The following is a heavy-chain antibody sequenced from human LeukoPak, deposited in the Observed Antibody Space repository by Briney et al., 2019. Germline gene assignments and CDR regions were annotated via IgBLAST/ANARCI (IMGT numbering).Heavy chain of an antibody. CDR1: GGTFSSYA. CDR2: IIPIFGIA. D-gene: IGHD3-22*01. Sequence: GASVKVSSKASGGTFSSYAISWVRQAPGQGLEWMGRIIPIFGIANYAQKFQGRVTITADKSTSTAYMELSSLRSEDTAVYYCASSYYYDSSGYYEVDYWGQGTLVTVSS. V-gene: IGHV1-69*04. J-gene: IGHJ4*02. CDR3: ASSYYYDSSGYYEVDY.